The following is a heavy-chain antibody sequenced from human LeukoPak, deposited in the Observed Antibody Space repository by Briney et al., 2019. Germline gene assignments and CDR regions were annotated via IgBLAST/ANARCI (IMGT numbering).Heavy chain of an antibody. CDR1: GYIFTSYW. D-gene: IGHD2-8*01. Sequence: GESLKISCKVSGYIFTSYWFGWVRQMPGKGLEWMGIIYPGDSDTRYSPSFRGQVTISVDKSISTAYLQWSSLKASDTAMYYCTRKGYAFDYWGQGTLVTVSS. CDR3: TRKGYAFDY. CDR2: IYPGDSDT. J-gene: IGHJ4*02. V-gene: IGHV5-51*01.